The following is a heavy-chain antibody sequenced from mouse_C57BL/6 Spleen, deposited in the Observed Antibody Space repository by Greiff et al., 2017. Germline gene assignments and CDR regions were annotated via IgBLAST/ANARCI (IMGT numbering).Heavy chain of an antibody. CDR3: ARGGGYDPWFAY. J-gene: IGHJ3*01. D-gene: IGHD2-2*01. CDR1: GYSITSGYY. CDR2: ISYDGSN. V-gene: IGHV3-6*01. Sequence: EVQLVESGPGLVKPSQSLSLTCSVTGYSITSGYYWNWIRQFPGNKLEWMGYISYDGSNNYNPSLKNRISITRDTSKNQFFLKLNSVTTEDTATYYCARGGGYDPWFAYWGQGTLVTVSA.